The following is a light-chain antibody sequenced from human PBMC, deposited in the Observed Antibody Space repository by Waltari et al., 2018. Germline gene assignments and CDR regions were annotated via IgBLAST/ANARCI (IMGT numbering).Light chain of an antibody. Sequence: QSALTQPASVSGSPGQSITISCPGAISDDGSYPLVSWYPPHPGPPPKLMIYEATKRPSGVSNRFSGSKSGNTASLTISGLQAEDEGDYYCCSYAGSTTALVFGGGTKLTVL. CDR1: ISDDGSYPL. CDR2: EAT. CDR3: CSYAGSTTALV. J-gene: IGLJ3*02. V-gene: IGLV2-23*01.